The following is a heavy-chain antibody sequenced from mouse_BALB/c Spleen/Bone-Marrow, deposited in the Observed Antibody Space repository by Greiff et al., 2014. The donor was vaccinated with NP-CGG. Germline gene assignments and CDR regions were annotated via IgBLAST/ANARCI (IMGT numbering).Heavy chain of an antibody. Sequence: VQLKESGGALVQPGGSRKLSCAASGFTFSDYGMAWVRQAPGKGPEWVAFISNLAYSIYYTDTVTGRFTISRENAKNTLYLEMSSLRSEDTAMYYCARETTRRAMDYWGQGTSVTVSS. CDR3: ARETTRRAMDY. CDR2: ISNLAYSI. D-gene: IGHD2-1*01. V-gene: IGHV5-15*02. J-gene: IGHJ4*01. CDR1: GFTFSDYG.